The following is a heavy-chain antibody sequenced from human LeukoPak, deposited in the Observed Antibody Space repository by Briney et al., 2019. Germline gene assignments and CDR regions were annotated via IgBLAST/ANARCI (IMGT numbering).Heavy chain of an antibody. CDR2: LNPSGGST. J-gene: IGHJ4*02. CDR1: GYTFTTYY. CDR3: AGTSGYYTAVDF. D-gene: IGHD3-3*01. V-gene: IGHV1-46*01. Sequence: ASVKVSCKASGYTFTTYYMHWVRQAPGQGLEWMGTLNPSGGSTSYAQKFQGRVTMTTDTPTSTVYMELSSLRSEDTAVYYCAGTSGYYTAVDFWGQGTLVTVSS.